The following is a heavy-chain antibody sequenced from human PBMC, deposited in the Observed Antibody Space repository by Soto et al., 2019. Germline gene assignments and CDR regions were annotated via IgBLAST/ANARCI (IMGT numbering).Heavy chain of an antibody. D-gene: IGHD5-12*01. J-gene: IGHJ4*02. Sequence: SETLSLTCTVSGGSISSSSYYWGWIRQPPGKGLEWIGSFYYSGSTYYNPSLKSRVTISVDTSKNQFSLKLSSVTAADTAVYYCARQESIRESGYTPYQPLKLYYFDYWGQGTLVTVSS. CDR1: GGSISSSSYY. CDR2: FYYSGST. CDR3: ARQESIRESGYTPYQPLKLYYFDY. V-gene: IGHV4-39*01.